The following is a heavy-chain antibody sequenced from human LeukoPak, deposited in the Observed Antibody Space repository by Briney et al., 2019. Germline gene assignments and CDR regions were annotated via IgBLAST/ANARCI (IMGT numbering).Heavy chain of an antibody. CDR1: GYSISSGYY. J-gene: IGHJ5*02. V-gene: IGHV4-38-2*02. CDR3: ARHEHKAVAGDT. CDR2: VYYSGKT. Sequence: SETLSLTCTVSGYSISSGYYWGWIRQPPGKGLEWVGSVYYSGKTFYSPSLKSRVTISVDTSKNHFSLRLISVTAADTAMYYCARHEHKAVAGDTWGQGTLVTVSS. D-gene: IGHD6-19*01.